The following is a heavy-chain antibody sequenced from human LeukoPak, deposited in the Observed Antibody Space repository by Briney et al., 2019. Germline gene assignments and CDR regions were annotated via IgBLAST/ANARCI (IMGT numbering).Heavy chain of an antibody. D-gene: IGHD1-26*01. CDR2: ISYDGSNE. Sequence: GGSLRLSCAASGFTLSSYAMNWVRQAPGKGLERGAIISYDGSNENYADSVKGRFTISRDNSKNTLYLQMNSLRAEDTAIYYCTRGRGSYSLDYWGRGTLVTVSS. CDR1: GFTLSSYA. V-gene: IGHV3-30*01. CDR3: TRGRGSYSLDY. J-gene: IGHJ4*02.